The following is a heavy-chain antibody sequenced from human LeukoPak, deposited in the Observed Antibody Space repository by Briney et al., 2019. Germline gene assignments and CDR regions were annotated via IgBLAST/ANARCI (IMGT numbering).Heavy chain of an antibody. CDR3: ASRGYCSGESCYSFAI. CDR2: IYYSGST. CDR1: GGFISNYY. D-gene: IGHD2-15*01. J-gene: IGHJ3*02. Sequence: SETLSLTCTVSGGFISNYYWIWIRQPPEKGLEYIGHIYYSGSTNYDPSLQSRVTISVDTSKNQFSLRLTSVTAADTAVYFCASRGYCSGESCYSFAIWGRGTLVTVSS. V-gene: IGHV4-59*08.